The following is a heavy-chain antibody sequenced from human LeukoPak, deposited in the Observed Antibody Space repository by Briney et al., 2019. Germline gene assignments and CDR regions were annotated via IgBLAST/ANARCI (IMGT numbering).Heavy chain of an antibody. CDR1: GFTFSSYS. CDR3: ANIGGSGYYGAPIDY. Sequence: GGSLRLSCAASGFTFSSYSMNWVRQAPGKGLEWVSYISSSSSTIYYADSVKGRFTISRDNAKNSLYLQMNSLRAEDTAVYYCANIGGSGYYGAPIDYWGQGTLVTVSS. CDR2: ISSSSSTI. D-gene: IGHD3-3*01. V-gene: IGHV3-48*04. J-gene: IGHJ4*02.